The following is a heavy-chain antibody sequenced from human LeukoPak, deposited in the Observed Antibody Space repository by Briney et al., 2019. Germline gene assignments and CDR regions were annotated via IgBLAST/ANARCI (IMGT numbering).Heavy chain of an antibody. CDR1: GGSFSGYY. CDR2: INHSGST. CDR3: ARCRYYDSSGYYSYYYYGMDV. Sequence: SETLSLTCAVYGGSFSGYYWSWIRQPPGKGLEWIGEINHSGSTNYNPSLKSRVTISVDTSKNQFSLKLSSVTAADTAVYYCARCRYYDSSGYYSYYYYGMDVWGQGTTVTVSS. J-gene: IGHJ6*02. D-gene: IGHD3-22*01. V-gene: IGHV4-34*01.